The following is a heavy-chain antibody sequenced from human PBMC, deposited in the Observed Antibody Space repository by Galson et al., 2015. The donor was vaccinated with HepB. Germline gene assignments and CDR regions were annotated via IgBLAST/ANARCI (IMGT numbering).Heavy chain of an antibody. CDR3: ARVGCSGRTCYLES. D-gene: IGHD2-15*01. CDR1: GGTFSTNG. V-gene: IGHV1-69*04. CDR2: IIPFVDMT. Sequence: SVKVSCKASGGTFSTNGIPWVRQAPGQGFEWVGRIIPFVDMTHYAERFQGRLTITADRSTSTANMELRSLTSEDTAVYYCARVGCSGRTCYLESWGQGTLVVVSS. J-gene: IGHJ5*02.